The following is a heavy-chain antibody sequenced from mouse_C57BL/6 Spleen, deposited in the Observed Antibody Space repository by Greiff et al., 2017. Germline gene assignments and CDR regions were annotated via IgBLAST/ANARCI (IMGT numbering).Heavy chain of an antibody. V-gene: IGHV1-59*01. J-gene: IGHJ2*01. CDR3: ARQGYYGSPYFDY. CDR2: IVPSDSYT. Sequence: QVQLQQPGAELVRPGTSVKLSCKASGYTFTSYWMHWVKQRPGQGLEWIGVIVPSDSYTNYNQKFKGKATVTVDTSSSTAYMQLSSLTSEDSAVDYCARQGYYGSPYFDYWGQGTTLTVSS. D-gene: IGHD1-1*01. CDR1: GYTFTSYW.